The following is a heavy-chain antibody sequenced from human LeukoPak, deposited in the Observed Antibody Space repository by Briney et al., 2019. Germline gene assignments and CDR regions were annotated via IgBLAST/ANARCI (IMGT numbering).Heavy chain of an antibody. Sequence: GGSLRLSCEASGFTFSAYAMTWVRQAPGKGLVWVSRINSDGSGTTYADSVKGRFTISRDNAKDTLYLQMNSLRAKDTAVYYCARTAYDSSAYYDYWGQGILVTVSS. J-gene: IGHJ4*02. CDR2: INSDGSGT. CDR1: GFTFSAYA. D-gene: IGHD3-22*01. V-gene: IGHV3-74*01. CDR3: ARTAYDSSAYYDY.